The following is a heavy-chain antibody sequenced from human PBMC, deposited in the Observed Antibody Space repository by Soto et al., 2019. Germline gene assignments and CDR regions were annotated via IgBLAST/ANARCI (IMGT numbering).Heavy chain of an antibody. CDR3: ARDTNTGRFPSPHTHYFDY. V-gene: IGHV3-48*01. CDR1: GFTFSSYS. Sequence: GGSLRLSCAASGFTFSSYSMNWVRQAPGKGLEWVSYISSSSSTIYYADSVKGRFTISRDNAKNSLYLQMNSLRAEDTAVYYCARDTNTGRFPSPHTHYFDYWGQGTLVTVSS. J-gene: IGHJ4*02. CDR2: ISSSSSTI. D-gene: IGHD3-16*01.